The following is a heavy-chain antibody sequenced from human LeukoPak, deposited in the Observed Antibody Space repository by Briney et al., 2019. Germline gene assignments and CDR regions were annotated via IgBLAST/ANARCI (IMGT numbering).Heavy chain of an antibody. Sequence: ASVKVSCKASGYTFTGYYMHWVRQAPGQALEWMGRLNPNSGGTNYAQKFQGRVTMTRDTSISTAYMELSRLRSDDTAVYYCARGTITIFGVAKTTWNFDYWGQGTLVTVSS. CDR1: GYTFTGYY. V-gene: IGHV1-2*06. CDR3: ARGTITIFGVAKTTWNFDY. D-gene: IGHD3-3*01. J-gene: IGHJ4*02. CDR2: LNPNSGGT.